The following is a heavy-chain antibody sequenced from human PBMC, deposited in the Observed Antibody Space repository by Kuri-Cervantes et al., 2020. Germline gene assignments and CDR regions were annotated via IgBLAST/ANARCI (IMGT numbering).Heavy chain of an antibody. CDR3: ARRHLTGGEYYYDSSGYSYFDY. V-gene: IGHV4-39*01. J-gene: IGHJ4*02. Sequence: SETLSLTCTVSGGSISSSSYYWGWIRQPPGKGLEWIGSIYYSGSTYYNPSLKSRVTISVDTSKNQFSLKLSSVTAADTAVYYCARRHLTGGEYYYDSSGYSYFDYWGQGTLVTVSS. D-gene: IGHD3-22*01. CDR2: IYYSGST. CDR1: GGSISSSSYY.